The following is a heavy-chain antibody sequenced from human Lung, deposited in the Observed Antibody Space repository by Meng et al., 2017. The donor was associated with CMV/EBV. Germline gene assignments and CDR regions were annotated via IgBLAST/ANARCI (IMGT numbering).Heavy chain of an antibody. CDR2: ISSSSTYI. V-gene: IGHV3-21*01. Sequence: GEXXKISCAASEFTFSHYAMYWVRQAPGKGLEWVSSISSSSTYIHYADSVKGRFTISRDNAKNSVYLQMNSLRAEDTAVYYCARDLYSGSYFGTGYYYGMNVXGQGXTVTVSS. CDR1: EFTFSHYA. D-gene: IGHD1-26*01. CDR3: ARDLYSGSYFGTGYYYGMNV. J-gene: IGHJ6*02.